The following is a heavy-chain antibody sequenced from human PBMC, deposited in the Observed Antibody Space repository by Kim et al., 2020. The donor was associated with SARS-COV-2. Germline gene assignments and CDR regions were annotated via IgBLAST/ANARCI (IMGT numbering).Heavy chain of an antibody. CDR1: GFTFDDYA. J-gene: IGHJ1*01. Sequence: GGSLRLSCAASGFTFDDYAMHWVRQAPGKGLEWVSLISWDGGSTYYADSVKGRFTISRDNSKNSLYLQMNSLRAEDTALYYCAKAAGDSSGYYYGEYFQHWGQGTLVTVSS. V-gene: IGHV3-43D*03. CDR2: ISWDGGST. D-gene: IGHD3-22*01. CDR3: AKAAGDSSGYYYGEYFQH.